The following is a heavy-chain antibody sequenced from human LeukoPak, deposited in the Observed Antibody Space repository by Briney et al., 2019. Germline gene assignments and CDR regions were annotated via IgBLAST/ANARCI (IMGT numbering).Heavy chain of an antibody. CDR3: ARQKYYYGSGSRHPFDY. J-gene: IGHJ4*02. CDR2: IYPGDSDT. Sequence: GESLKISCKGSGYSFTSYWIGWVRQMPGKGLEWMGIIYPGDSDTRYSPSFQGQVTISADKSISTAYLQWSSLKASDTAMYYCARQKYYYGSGSRHPFDYWGQGTLVTASS. CDR1: GYSFTSYW. V-gene: IGHV5-51*01. D-gene: IGHD3-10*01.